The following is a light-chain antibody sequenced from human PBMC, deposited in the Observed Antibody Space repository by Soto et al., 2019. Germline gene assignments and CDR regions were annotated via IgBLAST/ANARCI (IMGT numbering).Light chain of an antibody. J-gene: IGLJ1*01. Sequence: QSVLTQPRSVSGSPGQSVTISCTGTSSDIGGFNYVSWYQQHPGKVPKLMIYDVTKRPSGVPDRFSASKSGNTASLTISGLQAEDEADYYCCSYAGSYTFVFGPGTKVTVL. CDR2: DVT. V-gene: IGLV2-11*01. CDR3: CSYAGSYTFV. CDR1: SSDIGGFNY.